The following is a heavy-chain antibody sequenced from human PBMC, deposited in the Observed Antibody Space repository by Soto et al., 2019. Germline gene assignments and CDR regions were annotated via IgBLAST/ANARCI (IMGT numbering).Heavy chain of an antibody. Sequence: KISCKGSGYSFTSYWISWVRQMPGKGLEWMGRIDPSDSYTNYSPSFQGHVTISADKSISTAYLQWSSLKASDTAMYYCARQYRYYYGSGSPRLGWFDPWGQGTLVTVSS. CDR1: GYSFTSYW. CDR3: ARQYRYYYGSGSPRLGWFDP. J-gene: IGHJ5*02. CDR2: IDPSDSYT. D-gene: IGHD3-10*01. V-gene: IGHV5-10-1*01.